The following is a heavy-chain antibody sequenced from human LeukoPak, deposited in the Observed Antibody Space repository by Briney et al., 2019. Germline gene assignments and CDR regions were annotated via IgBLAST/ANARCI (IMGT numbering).Heavy chain of an antibody. CDR2: INPNSGGT. Sequence: ASVKVSCKASGYTFTGYYRHWVRQAPGQGLEWMGWINPNSGGTNYAQKFQGWVTMTRDTSISTAYMELSRLRSDDTAVYYCARDFGTATAMGLDYWGQGTLVTVSS. CDR1: GYTFTGYY. J-gene: IGHJ4*02. D-gene: IGHD5-18*01. V-gene: IGHV1-2*04. CDR3: ARDFGTATAMGLDY.